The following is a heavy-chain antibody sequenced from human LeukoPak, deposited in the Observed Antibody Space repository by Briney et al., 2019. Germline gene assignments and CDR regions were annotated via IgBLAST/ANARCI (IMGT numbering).Heavy chain of an antibody. CDR1: GGPFSTYY. D-gene: IGHD6-6*01. Sequence: SETLSLNCAVYGGPFSTYYWTWIRQSPGKGLEWIGEINHNKSTNYNPSLKSRVTISVDTSKNQFSLNLTSVTAADTAVYYCAHSTSSLPTDSWGQGTLVIVSS. J-gene: IGHJ4*02. V-gene: IGHV4-34*01. CDR3: AHSTSSLPTDS. CDR2: INHNKST.